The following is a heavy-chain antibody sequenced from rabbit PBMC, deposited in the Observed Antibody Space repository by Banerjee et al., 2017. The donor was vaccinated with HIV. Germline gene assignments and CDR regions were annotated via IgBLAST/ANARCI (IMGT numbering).Heavy chain of an antibody. Sequence: QSLEESGGDLVKPGASLTLTCTASGFSFSSSYYMCWVRQAPGRGLEWIACIYASSGNTVYASWAKGRFTISKTSSTTVTLQMTSLTAADTATYFCARATDGVVGLNLWGPGTLVTVS. J-gene: IGHJ4*01. D-gene: IGHD2-1*01. CDR1: GFSFSSSYY. V-gene: IGHV1S40*01. CDR3: ARATDGVVGLNL. CDR2: IYASSGNT.